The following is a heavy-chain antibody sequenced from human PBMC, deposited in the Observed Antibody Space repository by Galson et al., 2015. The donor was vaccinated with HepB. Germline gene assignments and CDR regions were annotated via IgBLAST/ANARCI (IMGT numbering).Heavy chain of an antibody. D-gene: IGHD2-2*01. CDR3: AKYSQDIVVVPAAIYADY. J-gene: IGHJ4*02. CDR1: GFTFTRYA. Sequence: SLRLSCAASGFTFTRYALSWVRQIPGKGLEWVSAITGSGRPTHYADSVKGRFTISRDNSKNTLYLQMNSLRAEDTAICFCAKYSQDIVVVPAAIYADYWGQGTLVTVSS. V-gene: IGHV3-23*01. CDR2: ITGSGRPT.